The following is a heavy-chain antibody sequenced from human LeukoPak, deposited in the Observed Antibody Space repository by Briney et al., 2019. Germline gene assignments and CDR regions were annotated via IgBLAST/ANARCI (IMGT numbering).Heavy chain of an antibody. J-gene: IGHJ4*02. CDR3: TTDLRAGFWSGYYPPDY. V-gene: IGHV3-15*01. Sequence: SGGSLRLSCAASGFTVSSNEMSWVRQAPGKGLEWVGRIKSKTDGGTTDYAAPVKGRFTISRDDSKNTLYLQMNSLKTEDTAVYYCTTDLRAGFWSGYYPPDYWGQGTLVTVSS. D-gene: IGHD3-3*01. CDR2: IKSKTDGGTT. CDR1: GFTVSSNE.